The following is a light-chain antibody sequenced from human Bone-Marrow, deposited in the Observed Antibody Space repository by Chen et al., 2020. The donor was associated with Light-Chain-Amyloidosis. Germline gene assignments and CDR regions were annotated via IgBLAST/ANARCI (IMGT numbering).Light chain of an antibody. CDR3: SSYTMTNTLV. Sequence: QSALTQPASVSGSPGQSITISCTGTSSDVGGDNHVSWYQQHPDKAPKLMIYEVTNRPSWVPDRFSGSKSDNTASLTISGLQTEDEADYFCSSYTMTNTLVFGSETRVTVL. J-gene: IGLJ1*01. CDR2: EVT. V-gene: IGLV2-14*01. CDR1: SSDVGGDNH.